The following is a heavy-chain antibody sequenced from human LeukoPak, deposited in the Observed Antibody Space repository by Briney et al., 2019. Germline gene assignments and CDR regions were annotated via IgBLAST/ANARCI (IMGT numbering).Heavy chain of an antibody. V-gene: IGHV3-23*01. J-gene: IGHJ4*02. CDR3: AKDRAGAIYYFDY. CDR1: GFTFSSYA. D-gene: IGHD2/OR15-2a*01. Sequence: PGGSLRLSCAASGFTFSSYAMSWVRQAPGRGLEWVSAISGSGGSTYYADSVKGRFTISRDNSKNTLYLQMNSLRAEDTAVYYCAKDRAGAIYYFDYWGQGTLVTVSS. CDR2: ISGSGGST.